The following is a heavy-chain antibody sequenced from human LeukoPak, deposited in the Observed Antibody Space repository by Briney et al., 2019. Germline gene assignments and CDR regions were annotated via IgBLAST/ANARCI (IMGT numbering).Heavy chain of an antibody. V-gene: IGHV3-7*04. CDR1: GFTFSTYS. CDR3: ARGDGYYYNFDD. J-gene: IGHJ4*02. D-gene: IGHD5-24*01. Sequence: GESLRLSCAASGFTFSTYSMSWLCQAPGKGLAWLGNIKQDGSETKSVDSVKGRFTISRDNAKNSLYLQLNSLRAEDTAVYYCARGDGYYYNFDDWGQGTLVIVSS. CDR2: IKQDGSET.